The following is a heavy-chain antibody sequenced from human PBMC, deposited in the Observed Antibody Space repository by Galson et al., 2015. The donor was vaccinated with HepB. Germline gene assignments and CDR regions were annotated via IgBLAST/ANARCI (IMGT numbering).Heavy chain of an antibody. Sequence: SLRLSCAASGFTFSSYAMHWVRQAPGKGLEWVAVISYDGSNKYYADSVKGRFTISRDNSKNTLYLQMNSLRAEDTAVYYCATRTGYPGHWYFDLWGRGTLVTVSS. D-gene: IGHD5-18*01. CDR3: ATRTGYPGHWYFDL. J-gene: IGHJ2*01. V-gene: IGHV3-30-3*01. CDR2: ISYDGSNK. CDR1: GFTFSSYA.